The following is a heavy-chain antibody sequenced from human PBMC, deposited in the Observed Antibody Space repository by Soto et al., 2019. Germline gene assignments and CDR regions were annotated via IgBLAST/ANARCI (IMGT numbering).Heavy chain of an antibody. V-gene: IGHV4-4*07. J-gene: IGHJ5*02. Sequence: SETLSLTCTVSGASISGFYWSWIRKSAGKGLEWIGRIYATGTTDYNPSLKSRVMMSVDTSKKQFSLKLRSVTAADTAVYYCVRDGTKTLRDWFDPWGQGISVTVPS. D-gene: IGHD1-1*01. CDR1: GASISGFY. CDR2: IYATGTT. CDR3: VRDGTKTLRDWFDP.